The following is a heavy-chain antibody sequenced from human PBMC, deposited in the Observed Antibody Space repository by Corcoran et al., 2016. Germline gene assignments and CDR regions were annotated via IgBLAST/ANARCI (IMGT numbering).Heavy chain of an antibody. CDR1: GFTFSNYA. J-gene: IGHJ5*02. V-gene: IGHV3-23*01. Sequence: EVQLLESGGGLVQPGGSLRLSCPASGFTFSNYAMMWVRQAPGKGLEWVSAISGSGDSTFYADSVKGRFTISRENSKNTLYLQMNNLRAEDTAVYYGAKDPPGYCSGGSCPAGWFDPWGQGTLVTVSS. D-gene: IGHD2-15*01. CDR2: ISGSGDST. CDR3: AKDPPGYCSGGSCPAGWFDP.